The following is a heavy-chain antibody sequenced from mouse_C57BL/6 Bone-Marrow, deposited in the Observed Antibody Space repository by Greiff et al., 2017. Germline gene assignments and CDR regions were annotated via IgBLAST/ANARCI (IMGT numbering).Heavy chain of an antibody. V-gene: IGHV1-85*01. CDR3: ARDYGSSYWYFDV. CDR1: GYTFTSYD. Sequence: VQLQQSGPELVKPGASVKLSCKASGYTFTSYDINWVKQRPGQGLEWIGWIYPRDGSTKYNEKFKGKATLTVVTSSSTAYMELHSLTSEDSAVYCCARDYGSSYWYFDVWGTGTTVTVSS. D-gene: IGHD1-1*01. J-gene: IGHJ1*03. CDR2: IYPRDGST.